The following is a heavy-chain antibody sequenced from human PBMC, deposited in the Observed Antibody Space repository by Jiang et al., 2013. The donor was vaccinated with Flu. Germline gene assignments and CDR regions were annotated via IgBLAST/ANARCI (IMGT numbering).Heavy chain of an antibody. CDR1: GDTFNIYT. CDR3: ARVGYGGNEYYYYGMDV. CDR2: IIPMFGIA. V-gene: IGHV1-69*04. Sequence: YGAEVKKPGSSVKVSCKASGDTFNIYTISWVRQAPGQGLEWMGRIIPMFGIAHYAQKFQGRVTITADKSMSTAYMELGGLRSEDTAVYYCARVGYGGNEYYYYGMDVWGQGTTVTVSS. D-gene: IGHD4-23*01. J-gene: IGHJ6*02.